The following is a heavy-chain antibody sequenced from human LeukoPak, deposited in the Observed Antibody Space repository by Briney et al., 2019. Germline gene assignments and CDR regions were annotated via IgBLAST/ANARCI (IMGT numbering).Heavy chain of an antibody. CDR3: ARDSRSHCSSTACYGPYFDY. D-gene: IGHD2-2*01. CDR1: AFTISASG. J-gene: IGHJ4*02. V-gene: IGHV3-48*01. Sequence: GGSLRLSCAASAFTISASGMSWVRQTPGKGLEWISYISSSGTIIYYADSVKGRFTISRDSAKNSLFLQMNSLRAGDTAVYYCARDSRSHCSSTACYGPYFDYWGQGTLVTVSS. CDR2: ISSSGTII.